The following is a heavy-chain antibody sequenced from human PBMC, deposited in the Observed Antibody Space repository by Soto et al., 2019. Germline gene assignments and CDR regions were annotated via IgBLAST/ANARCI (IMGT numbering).Heavy chain of an antibody. J-gene: IGHJ4*02. CDR1: GFSFSSDA. CDR3: AKYPRSGFEAPWDY. CDR2: ISGSGDNT. D-gene: IGHD5-12*01. V-gene: IGHV3-23*01. Sequence: PGGSLRLSCAATGFSFSSDAMNWVRQTPGKGLEWVSGISGSGDNTYYADSVKGRFTISRDNSKNTLFLQVNSLRVEDMALYYCAKYPRSGFEAPWDYWGQGTQVTVSS.